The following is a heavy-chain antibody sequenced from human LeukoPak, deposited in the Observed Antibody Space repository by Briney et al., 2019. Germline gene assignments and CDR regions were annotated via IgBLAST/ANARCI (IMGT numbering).Heavy chain of an antibody. V-gene: IGHV4-34*01. D-gene: IGHD3-10*01. CDR2: INNSGST. J-gene: IGHJ4*02. CDR1: GGSFSGYY. Sequence: SETLSLTCAVYGGSFSGYYWSWLRQPPGKGLEWIGEINNSGSTNYNPSLKSRVTISVDTSKNQFSLKLSSVTAADSAVYYFARFDYGSGSYYSYYFDYWGQGTLVTVSS. CDR3: ARFDYGSGSYYSYYFDY.